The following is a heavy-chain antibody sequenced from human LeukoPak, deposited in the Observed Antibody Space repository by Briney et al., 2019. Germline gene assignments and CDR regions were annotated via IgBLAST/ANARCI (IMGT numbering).Heavy chain of an antibody. Sequence: GGSLRHSCAASGFTFSSYGMHWVRQAPGKGLEWVAFIRYDGINKYYADSVKGRFTISRDTSKNTLYLQMNSLRAEDTAVYYCARLGAGVYFDYWGQGTLVTVSS. J-gene: IGHJ4*02. CDR1: GFTFSSYG. D-gene: IGHD3-16*01. CDR2: IRYDGINK. V-gene: IGHV3-30*02. CDR3: ARLGAGVYFDY.